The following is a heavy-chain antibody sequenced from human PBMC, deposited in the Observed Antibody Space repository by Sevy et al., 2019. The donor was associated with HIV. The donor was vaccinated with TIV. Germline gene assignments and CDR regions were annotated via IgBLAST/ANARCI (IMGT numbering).Heavy chain of an antibody. CDR2: IGPTGDT. D-gene: IGHD3-10*01. Sequence: GGSLRLSCAASGFTFSGYDMPWVRQATGKGLEWVSSIGPTGDTYYPGSVKGRITISRENAKNSLYLKMNSLRVGDTAVYYCARAKGGRGANNSLDPWGQGTLVTVSS. V-gene: IGHV3-13*01. CDR1: GFTFSGYD. CDR3: ARAKGGRGANNSLDP. J-gene: IGHJ5*02.